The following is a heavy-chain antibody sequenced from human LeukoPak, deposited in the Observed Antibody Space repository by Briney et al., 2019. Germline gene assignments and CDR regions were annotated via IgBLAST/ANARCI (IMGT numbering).Heavy chain of an antibody. D-gene: IGHD3-10*01. CDR1: GYTFTSYD. V-gene: IGHV1-18*01. J-gene: IGHJ6*02. Sequence: ASVKVSCKASGYTFTSYDFSWVRQAPGQGLDWMGWISTYNGNTNYAQKLQGRVIMTTDTSTNTAYMELRSLRSDDTAVYYCARGSGSGTYGLDVWGQGTTVTVSS. CDR2: ISTYNGNT. CDR3: ARGSGSGTYGLDV.